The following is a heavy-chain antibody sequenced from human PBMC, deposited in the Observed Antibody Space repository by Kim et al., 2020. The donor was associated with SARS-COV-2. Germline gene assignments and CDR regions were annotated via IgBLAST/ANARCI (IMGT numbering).Heavy chain of an antibody. CDR3: ARDLVSSGSRTYAY. D-gene: IGHD3-3*01. CDR2: MNPISGNT. Sequence: ASVKVFCKASGYSFSNYDINWVRQATGQGLEWLGWMNPISGNTGYATRFQGRISMTRNNSISTAYMEISSLGSEDTAVYYCARDLVSSGSRTYAYWGQGTLVTVSS. CDR1: GYSFSNYD. J-gene: IGHJ4*02. V-gene: IGHV1-8*02.